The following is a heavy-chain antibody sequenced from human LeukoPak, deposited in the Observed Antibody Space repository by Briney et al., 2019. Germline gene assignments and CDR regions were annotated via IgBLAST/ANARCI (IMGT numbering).Heavy chain of an antibody. CDR1: GFTFDDYA. J-gene: IGHJ5*02. V-gene: IGHV3-9*01. CDR2: ISWNSGSI. Sequence: GRSLRLSCAASGFTFDDYAMHWVWQAPGKGLEWVSGISWNSGSIGYADSVKGRFTISRDNAKNSLYLQMNSLRAEDTALYYCAKGPYSSSQNWFDPWGQGTLVTVSS. CDR3: AKGPYSSSQNWFDP. D-gene: IGHD6-13*01.